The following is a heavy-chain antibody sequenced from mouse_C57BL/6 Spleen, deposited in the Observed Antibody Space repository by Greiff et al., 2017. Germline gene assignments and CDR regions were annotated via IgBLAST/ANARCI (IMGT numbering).Heavy chain of an antibody. V-gene: IGHV1-85*01. J-gene: IGHJ2*01. CDR2: IYPRDGST. Sequence: QVQLKQSGPELVKPGASVKLSCKASGYTFTSYDINWVKQRPGQGLEWIGWIYPRDGSTKYNEKFKGKATLTVDTSSSTAYMELHTLTSEDAAVYFCARLGVVTTEKALDYWGQGTTLTVSS. CDR3: ARLGVVTTEKALDY. CDR1: GYTFTSYD. D-gene: IGHD2-5*01.